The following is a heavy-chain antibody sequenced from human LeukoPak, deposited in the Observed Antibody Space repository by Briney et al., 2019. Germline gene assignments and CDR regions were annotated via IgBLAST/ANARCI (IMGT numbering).Heavy chain of an antibody. V-gene: IGHV3-30*03. Sequence: GGSLRLSCAASGFTFSSYGIHWVRQAPGKGLEWVAVISYDGSNKYYADSVKGRFTISRDNSKNTLYLQMNSLRAEDTAVYYCATSGSYYRFEYWGQGTLVTVSS. J-gene: IGHJ4*02. CDR3: ATSGSYYRFEY. D-gene: IGHD1-26*01. CDR1: GFTFSSYG. CDR2: ISYDGSNK.